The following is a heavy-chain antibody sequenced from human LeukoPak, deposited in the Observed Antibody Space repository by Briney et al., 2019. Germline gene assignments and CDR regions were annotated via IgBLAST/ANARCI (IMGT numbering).Heavy chain of an antibody. CDR3: AKGQSTIATRSFDS. V-gene: IGHV3-23*01. CDR2: ISTTGTVT. D-gene: IGHD6-6*01. J-gene: IGHJ4*02. CDR1: GFTFSSYS. Sequence: GGSLRLSCAASGFTFSSYSMNWVRQAPGKGLEWVSTISTTGTVTYYTDSVKGRFTISRDNSKNTLFMQMNSLRVEDTAVYYCAKGQSTIATRSFDSWGQGTLVTVSS.